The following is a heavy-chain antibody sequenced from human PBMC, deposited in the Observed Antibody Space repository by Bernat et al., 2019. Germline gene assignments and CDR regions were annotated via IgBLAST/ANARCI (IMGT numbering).Heavy chain of an antibody. CDR1: GFIFSNAW. CDR2: IQSKADGGTT. V-gene: IGHV3-15*01. CDR3: THTSAATAKYAGAFDI. Sequence: EVQLVESGGGLVKPGGSLRLSCAASGFIFSNAWMTWVRQAPGKGLEWVGRIQSKADGGTTEYAAPVKDRFTISRDDSKNTVYLQMNSLKIEDTAIYYCTHTSAATAKYAGAFDIWGQGTMVTVSS. D-gene: IGHD2-8*01. J-gene: IGHJ3*02.